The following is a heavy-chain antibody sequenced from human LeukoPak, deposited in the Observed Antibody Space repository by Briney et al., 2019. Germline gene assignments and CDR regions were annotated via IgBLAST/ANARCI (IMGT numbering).Heavy chain of an antibody. D-gene: IGHD2-15*01. CDR3: ARRPGGCSGGSCYFDY. Sequence: GESLKISCKGSGYSFTSYWIGWVRQMPGKGLEWMGIIYPGDSDTRYSPSFQGQVTISADKSISTAYLQWSSLKASDTAMYYCARRPGGCSGGSCYFDYWGQGTLVTVSS. J-gene: IGHJ4*02. CDR2: IYPGDSDT. CDR1: GYSFTSYW. V-gene: IGHV5-51*01.